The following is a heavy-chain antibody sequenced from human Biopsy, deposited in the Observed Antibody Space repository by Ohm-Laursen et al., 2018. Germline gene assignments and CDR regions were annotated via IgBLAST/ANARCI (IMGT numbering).Heavy chain of an antibody. CDR2: INPATGET. Sequence: ASVKVSCKASGYTFNAYYIHWMRQAPGQGLEWMGWINPATGETRYAQRFQGRVTMTRDTSVTTAYMQMSSLTSDDTALYYCAKPSGGVSTIGFDPWGQGTQVIVSS. CDR1: GYTFNAYY. CDR3: AKPSGGVSTIGFDP. D-gene: IGHD3-16*01. J-gene: IGHJ5*02. V-gene: IGHV1-2*02.